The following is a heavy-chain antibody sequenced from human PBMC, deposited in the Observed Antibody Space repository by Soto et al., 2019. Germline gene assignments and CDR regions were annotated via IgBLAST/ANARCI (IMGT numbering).Heavy chain of an antibody. J-gene: IGHJ5*02. V-gene: IGHV6-1*01. D-gene: IGHD2-15*01. CDR2: TYYRSKWYN. Sequence: QVQLQQSGRGLVKPSQTLSLTCAISGDSVSSNSAAWNWIRQSPSRGLEWLGRTYYRSKWYNDYAVSVKSRITINPDTSKNQFSLQLNSVTPEDTAVYYCARGAYCSGGSCYWWFDPWGQGTLVTVSS. CDR3: ARGAYCSGGSCYWWFDP. CDR1: GDSVSSNSAA.